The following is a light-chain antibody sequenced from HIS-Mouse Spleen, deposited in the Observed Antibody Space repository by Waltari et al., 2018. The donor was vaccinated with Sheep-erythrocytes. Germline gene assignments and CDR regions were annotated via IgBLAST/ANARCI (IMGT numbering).Light chain of an antibody. V-gene: IGKV1-5*03. J-gene: IGKJ1*01. Sequence: DIQMTQSPSTLSASVGDRVTITCRASQSISSWLAWYQQKPGKAPKLLIYKASSLESGVPARFSGSGSGTEFNLNISSLQPDDFATYYYQQYNSPWTFGQGTKVEIK. CDR3: QQYNSPWT. CDR2: KAS. CDR1: QSISSW.